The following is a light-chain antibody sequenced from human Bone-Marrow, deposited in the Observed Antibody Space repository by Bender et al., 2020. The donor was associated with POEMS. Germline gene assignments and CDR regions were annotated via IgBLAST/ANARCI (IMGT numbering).Light chain of an antibody. Sequence: SFELTQPPSVSVSPGQTARITCSGDALPKQYAYWYQQKPGQAPVLVTLKDSERPSGIPERFPGSSSGTTVTLTISGVQAEDEADYYCAAWDAGLSGGVFGGGTKLTVL. J-gene: IGLJ3*02. CDR3: AAWDAGLSGGV. V-gene: IGLV3-25*03. CDR2: KDS. CDR1: ALPKQY.